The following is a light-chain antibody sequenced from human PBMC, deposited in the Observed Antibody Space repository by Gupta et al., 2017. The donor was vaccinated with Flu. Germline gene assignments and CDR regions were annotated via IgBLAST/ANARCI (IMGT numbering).Light chain of an antibody. CDR3: QQDDSYWT. CDR2: KAS. J-gene: IGKJ1*01. CDR1: ESISTY. Sequence: DIQMTQSPSTLSASVGDRVTITCRASESISTYLAWYQQKPGKAPKLLIYKASKLENGVPARFSGSGSGTEFTLTISSLQPDDLATYYWQQDDSYWTFGQGTKVEI. V-gene: IGKV1-5*03.